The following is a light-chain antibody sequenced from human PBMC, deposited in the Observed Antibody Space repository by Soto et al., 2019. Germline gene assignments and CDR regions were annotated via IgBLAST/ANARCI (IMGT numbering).Light chain of an antibody. CDR2: KVS. V-gene: IGKV2-30*01. J-gene: IGKJ2*01. CDR3: MQGTHWPPYT. Sequence: EVVMTQSPLSLPVTLGQPASISCRSSQSLAYIDGNTYLSWFQQRPGQSPRRLIYKVSNRESGXPXRXXGSASGTDFTLRISRVEAEDVGVYYRMQGTHWPPYTFDQVTKLEIK. CDR1: QSLAYIDGNTY.